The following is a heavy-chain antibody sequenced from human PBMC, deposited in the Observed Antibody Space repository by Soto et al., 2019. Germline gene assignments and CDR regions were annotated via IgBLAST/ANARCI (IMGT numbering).Heavy chain of an antibody. CDR1: GCTFSSYA. Sequence: QVQLVQSGAEVKKPGSSVKVSCKASGCTFSSYAISWVRRAPGQGIEWMGGIIPVFGTANYAQKFQDRVTVTAEESTSTAYMELSSLRSEDTAVYYCATTLTGARAFGYYYYGMDVWGQGTTVTVSS. J-gene: IGHJ6*02. D-gene: IGHD1-20*01. V-gene: IGHV1-69*12. CDR3: ATTLTGARAFGYYYYGMDV. CDR2: IIPVFGTA.